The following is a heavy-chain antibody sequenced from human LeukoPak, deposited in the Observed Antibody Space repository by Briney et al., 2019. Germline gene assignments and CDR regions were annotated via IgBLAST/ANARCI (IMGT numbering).Heavy chain of an antibody. V-gene: IGHV3-23*01. CDR2: IGGRSDT. D-gene: IGHD3-10*02. CDR3: AELGITMIGGV. J-gene: IGHJ6*04. Sequence: GGSLRLSCAASGFTFSTYAMSWVRQAPGKGLEWVSAIGGRSDTYYADSVKGRFTISRDNAKNSLYLQMNSLRAEDTAVYYCAELGITMIGGVWGKGTTVTISS. CDR1: GFTFSTYA.